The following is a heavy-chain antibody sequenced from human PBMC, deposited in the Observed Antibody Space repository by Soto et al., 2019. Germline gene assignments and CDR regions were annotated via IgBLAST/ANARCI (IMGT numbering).Heavy chain of an antibody. D-gene: IGHD6-13*01. V-gene: IGHV3-23*01. CDR1: GFTFSSYA. J-gene: IGHJ6*02. CDR3: AKDAYSSSWYWYYYYYGMDV. Sequence: VGSLRLSCAASGFTFSSYAMSWVRQAPGKGLEWVSAISGSGGSTYYADSAKGRFTISRDNSKNTLYLQMNGLRAEDTAVYYCAKDAYSSSWYWYYYYYGMDVWGQGTTVTVSS. CDR2: ISGSGGST.